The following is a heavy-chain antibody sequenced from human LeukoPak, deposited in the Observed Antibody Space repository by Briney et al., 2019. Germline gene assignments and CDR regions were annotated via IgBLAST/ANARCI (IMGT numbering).Heavy chain of an antibody. CDR1: GFTFSNYG. CDR3: AKDSIQGDTALDY. D-gene: IGHD5-18*01. J-gene: IGHJ4*02. V-gene: IGHV3-30*02. Sequence: GGSLRLSCAASGFTFSNYGMHWVRQAPGKGLERVAFTRFDGSIKYYADSVKGRFTISRDNSKNTLYLQMSSLRAEDTAVFYCAKDSIQGDTALDYWGQGTLVTVSS. CDR2: TRFDGSIK.